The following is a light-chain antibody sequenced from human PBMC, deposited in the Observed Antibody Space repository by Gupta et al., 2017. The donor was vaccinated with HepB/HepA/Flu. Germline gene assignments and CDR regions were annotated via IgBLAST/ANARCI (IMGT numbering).Light chain of an antibody. CDR1: SSNIGTNT. V-gene: IGLV1-44*01. CDR3: AAWDDNLNGLV. J-gene: IGLJ2*01. Sequence: QSVLTQPPSASGTPGQRVTISCSGSSSNIGTNTVNWYQQLPGTAPKLLIYSNNQRPSGVPDRFSGSKSGTSASLAISGLQSDDEADYYCAAWDDNLNGLVFGGGTKLTVL. CDR2: SNN.